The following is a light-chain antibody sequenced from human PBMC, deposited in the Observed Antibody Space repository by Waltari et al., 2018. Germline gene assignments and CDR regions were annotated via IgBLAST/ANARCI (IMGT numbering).Light chain of an antibody. V-gene: IGLV2-8*01. CDR2: EVS. Sequence: QSALTQPPSASGSPGQSVTISCTGTGSGGSVSWYQQLPVKAPKLLFYEVSKRPSGGPDRFSGSKSVNTASLTVSGLQAEDEGDYYCSSDAVSNNFYDFGSGTKVTVL. J-gene: IGLJ1*01. CDR1: GSGGS. CDR3: SSDAVSNNFYD.